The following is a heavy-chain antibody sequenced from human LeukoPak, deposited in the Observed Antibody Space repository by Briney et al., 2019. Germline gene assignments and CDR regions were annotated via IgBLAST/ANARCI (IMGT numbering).Heavy chain of an antibody. J-gene: IGHJ4*02. CDR3: ARQGGSYYTPFDS. V-gene: IGHV4-30-2*03. CDR1: GGSISSGGYS. CDR2: IYHSGST. Sequence: SQTLSLTCAVSGGSISSGGYSWSWIRQPPGKGLEWIGYIYHSGSTYYNPSLKSRVTISVDTSKNQFSLKLNSVTAADTAVYYCARQGGSYYTPFDSWGQGTLVTVSS. D-gene: IGHD1-26*01.